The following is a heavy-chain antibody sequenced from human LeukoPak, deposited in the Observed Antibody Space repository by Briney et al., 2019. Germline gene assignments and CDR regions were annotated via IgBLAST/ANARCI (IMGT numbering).Heavy chain of an antibody. CDR3: AREASAVAHTMMRDWLDP. Sequence: PSETLSLTCDVSGYSINFGHLWGWIRQPPGKGLEWIASINHSGRTYYTPSLKSRVTISVDTLKNQFSLKVTSVTAEDTAMYFCAREASAVAHTMMRDWLDPWGQGTLVTVSS. V-gene: IGHV4-38-2*02. CDR1: GYSINFGHL. J-gene: IGHJ5*02. D-gene: IGHD3-22*01. CDR2: INHSGRT.